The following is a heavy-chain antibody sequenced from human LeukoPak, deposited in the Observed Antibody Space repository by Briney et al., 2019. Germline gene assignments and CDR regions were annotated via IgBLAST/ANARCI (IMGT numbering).Heavy chain of an antibody. V-gene: IGHV3-74*01. D-gene: IGHD3-3*01. CDR3: AKGQEWLPTETFDY. Sequence: PGGSLRLSCAASGFTFSYFWMHWFRQTPGKGLVWVSCINTDGSYSSYADSVKGRFTISRDNVRNTLYLQMNSLRAEDSAVYYCAKGQEWLPTETFDYWGQGTLVTVSS. J-gene: IGHJ4*02. CDR2: INTDGSYS. CDR1: GFTFSYFW.